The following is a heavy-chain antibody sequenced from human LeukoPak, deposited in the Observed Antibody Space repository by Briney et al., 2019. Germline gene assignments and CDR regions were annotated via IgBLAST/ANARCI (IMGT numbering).Heavy chain of an antibody. J-gene: IGHJ4*02. CDR3: ARAQYSSGWYDY. CDR2: FYSGGST. V-gene: IGHV3-53*01. Sequence: GGSLRLSCAASGLIVSSNYMSWVRQAPGKGLEWVSIFYSGGSTYYADSVKGRFIISRDSSKNTVYLQMNSLRAEDTAVYYCARAQYSSGWYDYWGQGTLVTVSS. CDR1: GLIVSSNY. D-gene: IGHD6-19*01.